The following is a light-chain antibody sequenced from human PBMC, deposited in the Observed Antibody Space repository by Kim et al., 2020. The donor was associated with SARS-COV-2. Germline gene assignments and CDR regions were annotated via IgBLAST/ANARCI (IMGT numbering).Light chain of an antibody. V-gene: IGKV3-20*01. CDR1: QSVSSNY. CDR3: QQYSSSPAT. CDR2: GAS. Sequence: PGERATLSCRASQSVSSNYLAWYQQKPGQAPRLLIYGASSRATGIPYRFSGSGSGTDFTLTITRLEPEDFAVYYCQQYSSSPATFGQGTKVDIK. J-gene: IGKJ1*01.